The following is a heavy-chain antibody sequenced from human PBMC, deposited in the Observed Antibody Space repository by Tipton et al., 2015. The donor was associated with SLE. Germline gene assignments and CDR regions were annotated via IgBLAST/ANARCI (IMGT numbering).Heavy chain of an antibody. CDR2: ARVKAYGGTT. V-gene: IGHV3-49*04. Sequence: SLRLSCTTSGFTFADYAMSWVRQAPGKGLGWVGVARVKAYGGTTEYAASVQGRFTISRDDSRSVAYLQMNSLKTEDTAVYYCVRASSLWSTDYWGQGTLVTVSS. CDR1: GFTFADYA. CDR3: VRASSLWSTDY. D-gene: IGHD2-2*01. J-gene: IGHJ4*02.